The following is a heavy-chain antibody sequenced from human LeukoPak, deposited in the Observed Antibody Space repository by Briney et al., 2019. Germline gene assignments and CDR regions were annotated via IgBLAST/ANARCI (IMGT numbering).Heavy chain of an antibody. V-gene: IGHV4-39*01. J-gene: IGHJ4*02. CDR3: ARHRSVPTIPSEFDY. D-gene: IGHD5-24*01. Sequence: PSETLSLTCTVSSDSISSNNYYWGWIRQPPGKGLEWIGSIYYSGNTYYNPSLKSRVTISVDTSKNQFSLKLSSVTAADTAIYYCARHRSVPTIPSEFDYWGQGTLVTVSS. CDR2: IYYSGNT. CDR1: SDSISSNNYY.